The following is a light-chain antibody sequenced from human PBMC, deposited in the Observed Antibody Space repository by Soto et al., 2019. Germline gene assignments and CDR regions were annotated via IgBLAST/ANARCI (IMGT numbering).Light chain of an antibody. CDR2: DVT. J-gene: IGLJ3*02. CDR1: SSDVGGYDY. V-gene: IGLV2-14*03. Sequence: QSALTQPASVSGSPGQSITISCTGTSSDVGGYDYVSWYQQHPGKAPKLIIYDVTVRPSGISRRFSGSKSDNTASLAVSGLQPEDEADYYCSSYTNKDTLLFGGGTKLTVL. CDR3: SSYTNKDTLL.